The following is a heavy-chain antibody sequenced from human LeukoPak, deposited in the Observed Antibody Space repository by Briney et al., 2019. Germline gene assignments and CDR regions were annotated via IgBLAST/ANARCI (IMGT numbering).Heavy chain of an antibody. V-gene: IGHV3-21*01. CDR3: ARETGITAPFVMDV. Sequence: GGSLRLSCAASGFTFSSYWMHWVRQAPGKGLEWVSSISSGTPYIYYADSVKGRFTISRDNAKNSLYLQMNSLRAEDTAVYYCARETGITAPFVMDVWGQGTTVTVSS. CDR2: ISSGTPYI. J-gene: IGHJ6*02. CDR1: GFTFSSYW. D-gene: IGHD6-25*01.